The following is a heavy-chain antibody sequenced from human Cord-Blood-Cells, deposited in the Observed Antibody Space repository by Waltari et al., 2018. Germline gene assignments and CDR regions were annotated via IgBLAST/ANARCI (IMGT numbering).Heavy chain of an antibody. CDR2: INHSRSP. J-gene: IGHJ4*02. Sequence: QVQLQQWGAGLLKPSETLSLTCAVYGGSFSGYYWSWIRQPPGKGLEWIGEINHSRSPNPHPSLKSRVTISVDPSKDQFSLKLSSVTAADTAVDYCARGLSGSYYYWGQGTLVTVSS. D-gene: IGHD1-26*01. CDR3: ARGLSGSYYY. CDR1: GGSFSGYY. V-gene: IGHV4-34*01.